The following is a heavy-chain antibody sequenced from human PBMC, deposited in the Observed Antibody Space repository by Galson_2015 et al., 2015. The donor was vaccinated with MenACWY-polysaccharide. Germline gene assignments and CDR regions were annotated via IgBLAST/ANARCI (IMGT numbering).Heavy chain of an antibody. V-gene: IGHV4-39*01. D-gene: IGHD1-26*01. Sequence: EPLSLTCPVSVASISSSTYYWGWVRQPPGKGLEWIGNIYYSGSTFYNPSLKCRVTISIDTSKNKFSLRLNSVTAADTAVYYWARHLWIVGASDYDYYYMDVWGKGTTVTVSS. CDR2: IYYSGST. J-gene: IGHJ6*03. CDR3: ARHLWIVGASDYDYYYMDV. CDR1: VASISSSTYY.